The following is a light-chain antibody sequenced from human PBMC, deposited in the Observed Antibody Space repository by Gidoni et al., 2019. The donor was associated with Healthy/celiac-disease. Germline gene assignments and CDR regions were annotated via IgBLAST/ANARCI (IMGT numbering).Light chain of an antibody. Sequence: DIQMPPSPSSLSASVGDRVTITCRASQSISSYLNWYQQKPGKAPKLLIYAASSLPSGGPSRFSGSGSGTDFTLTISSLQPEDFATYYCQQSYSTPLLTFGGGTKVEIK. J-gene: IGKJ4*01. CDR2: AAS. CDR3: QQSYSTPLLT. V-gene: IGKV1-39*01. CDR1: QSISSY.